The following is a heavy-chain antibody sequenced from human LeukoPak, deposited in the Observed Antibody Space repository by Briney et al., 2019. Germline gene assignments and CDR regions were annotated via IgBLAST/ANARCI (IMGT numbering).Heavy chain of an antibody. CDR2: IYSGGST. CDR3: ARVASTSPYYYGMDV. J-gene: IGHJ6*02. Sequence: GGSLRLSCVASGFTVSRNYMSWVRQAPGKGLEWVSVIYSGGSTYYADSVQGRFTISRDNSKDTLYLQMNSLRGEDTAVYYCARVASTSPYYYGMDVWGQGTTVTVSS. V-gene: IGHV3-53*01. CDR1: GFTVSRNY.